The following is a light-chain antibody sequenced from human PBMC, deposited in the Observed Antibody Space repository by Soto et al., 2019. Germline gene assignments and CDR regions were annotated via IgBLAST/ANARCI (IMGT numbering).Light chain of an antibody. Sequence: QSVLTQPASVSGSPGQSITISCTATSSDVGSFNYVSWYQHHPGKAPKLMIYEVTSRPSGVSNRFSGPKSGNTASLTISGLQAEDEADYYCVSYATSTTLYVFGSGTKSPS. CDR2: EVT. V-gene: IGLV2-14*01. CDR3: VSYATSTTLYV. CDR1: SSDVGSFNY. J-gene: IGLJ1*01.